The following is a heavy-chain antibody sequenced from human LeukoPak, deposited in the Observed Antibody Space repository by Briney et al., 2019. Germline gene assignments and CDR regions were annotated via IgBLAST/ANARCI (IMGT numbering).Heavy chain of an antibody. J-gene: IGHJ6*04. CDR2: IYHSGST. Sequence: PSGTLSLTCAVSGVSISSSNWWSWVRQPPGKGLEWIGEIYHSGSTNYNPSLKSRVTISVDKSKNQFSLKLSSVTAADTAVYYCARYYGDYVFYYYYGMDVWGKGTTVTVSS. V-gene: IGHV4-4*02. CDR3: ARYYGDYVFYYYYGMDV. CDR1: GVSISSSNW. D-gene: IGHD4-17*01.